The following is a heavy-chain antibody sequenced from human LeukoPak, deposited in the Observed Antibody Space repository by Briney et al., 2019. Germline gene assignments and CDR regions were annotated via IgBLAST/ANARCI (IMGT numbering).Heavy chain of an antibody. D-gene: IGHD6-19*01. J-gene: IGHJ4*02. CDR2: TYYRSTWYN. Sequence: SQTLSLTSAIPGDRLSSNSVAWNSIRQSPSRGLELLTFTYYRSTWYNHSAISIKGPITIKTHTSKNQFKLQLKYVTPDDTAVYYGARDAGWRFDYWGQGTLVTVSS. CDR1: GDRLSSNSVA. CDR3: ARDAGWRFDY. V-gene: IGHV6-1*01.